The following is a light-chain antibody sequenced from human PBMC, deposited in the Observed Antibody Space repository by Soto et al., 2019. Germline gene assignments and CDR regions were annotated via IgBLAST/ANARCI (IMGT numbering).Light chain of an antibody. Sequence: QSVLTQPPSVSGAPGQRVTISCTGSSSNIGAGYDVHGYQQLPGTAPKLLIYGNSNRPSGVPDRFSGSESGTSASLAITGLRAEDEADYYCQSYDSRLSGPVVFGGGTKVTVL. V-gene: IGLV1-40*01. CDR3: QSYDSRLSGPVV. J-gene: IGLJ2*01. CDR1: SSNIGAGYD. CDR2: GNS.